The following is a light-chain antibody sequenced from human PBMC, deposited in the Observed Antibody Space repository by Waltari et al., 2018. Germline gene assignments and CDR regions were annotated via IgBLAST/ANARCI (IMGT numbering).Light chain of an antibody. CDR3: LQRSEWPLT. V-gene: IGKV3D-20*02. CDR2: DIS. CDR1: QSVSNY. J-gene: IGKJ4*01. Sequence: EKVMTQSPATLSLSPGERATLSCRASQSVSNYLAWYQQKPGQAPRLLIYDISSRATGIPDRFSGSGSGTDFTLIISRLEPEDVGIYYCLQRSEWPLTFGGGTKVEIK.